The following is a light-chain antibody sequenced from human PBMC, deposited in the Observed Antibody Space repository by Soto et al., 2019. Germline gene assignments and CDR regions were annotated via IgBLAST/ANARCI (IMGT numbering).Light chain of an antibody. Sequence: DIQMTQSPSTLSASVGDRVTITCRASQSIGIWLAWYQQRPGKAPKLLIYKASNLESGVPSRFSGSGSGTEFTLTISSLQPDDFAIYFCQQYNSYSSLTFGGGTRVEIK. J-gene: IGKJ4*01. CDR2: KAS. CDR1: QSIGIW. CDR3: QQYNSYSSLT. V-gene: IGKV1-5*03.